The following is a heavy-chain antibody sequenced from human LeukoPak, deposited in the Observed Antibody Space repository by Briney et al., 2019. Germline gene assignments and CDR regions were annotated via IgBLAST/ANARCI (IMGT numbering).Heavy chain of an antibody. D-gene: IGHD2-2*01. CDR1: GFTFSHYW. CDR2: MKEDGSQE. CDR3: AKVGCSSTSCYDF. J-gene: IGHJ4*02. V-gene: IGHV3-7*03. Sequence: GGSLRLSCAASGFTFSHYWMTWVRQAPGKGLEWVANMKEDGSQETYVDSVKGRFTISRDNSKNTLYLQMSSLRAEDTAIYYCAKVGCSSTSCYDFWGQGTLVTVSS.